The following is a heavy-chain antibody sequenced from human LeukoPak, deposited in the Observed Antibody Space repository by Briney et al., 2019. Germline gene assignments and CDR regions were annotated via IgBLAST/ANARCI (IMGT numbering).Heavy chain of an antibody. CDR2: MNPNSGNT. V-gene: IGHV1-8*01. J-gene: IGHJ4*02. Sequence: ASVKVSCKASGYTFTSYDINWVRQATGQGLEWMGGMNPNSGNTGYAQKFQGRVTMTRNTSISTAYMELSSLRSEDTAVYYCARPRRGGYEADYWGQGTLVTVSS. CDR3: ARPRRGGYEADY. CDR1: GYTFTSYD. D-gene: IGHD5-12*01.